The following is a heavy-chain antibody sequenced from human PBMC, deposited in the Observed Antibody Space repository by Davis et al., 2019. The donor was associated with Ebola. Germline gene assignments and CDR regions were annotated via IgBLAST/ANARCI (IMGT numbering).Heavy chain of an antibody. Sequence: MPGGSLRLSCTVSGGSISSYYWSWIRQPPGKGLEWIGYIYYSGSTNYNPSLKSRVTISVDTSKNQFSLKLSSVTAADTAVYYCARGDSSGWYVLDYWGQGTLVTVSS. CDR2: IYYSGST. CDR3: ARGDSSGWYVLDY. V-gene: IGHV4-59*01. J-gene: IGHJ4*02. D-gene: IGHD6-19*01. CDR1: GGSISSYY.